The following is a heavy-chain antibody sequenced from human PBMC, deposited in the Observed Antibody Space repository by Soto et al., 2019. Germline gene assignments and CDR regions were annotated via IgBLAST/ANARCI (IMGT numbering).Heavy chain of an antibody. CDR2: IIPIFGTA. Sequence: GASVKVSCKASGGTFSSYAISWVRQAPGQGLEWMGGIIPIFGTANYAQKFQGRVTITADESTSTAYMELSSLRSDDTAVYYCARDFYPLAYYFDYWGQGTLVTVSS. CDR3: ARDFYPLAYYFDY. V-gene: IGHV1-69*13. CDR1: GGTFSSYA. J-gene: IGHJ4*02.